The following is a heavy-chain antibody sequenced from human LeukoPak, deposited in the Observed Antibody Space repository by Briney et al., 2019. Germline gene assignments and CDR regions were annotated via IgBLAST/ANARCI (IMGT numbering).Heavy chain of an antibody. D-gene: IGHD3-3*01. CDR2: IYTSGST. V-gene: IGHV4-4*07. Sequence: SETLSLTCTASGGSISSYYWSWIRQPAGKGLEWIGRIYTSGSTNYNPSLKSRVTMSVDTSKNQSSLKLSSVTAADTAVYYCARGLFESGAYNWFDPWGQGTLVTVSS. J-gene: IGHJ5*02. CDR3: ARGLFESGAYNWFDP. CDR1: GGSISSYY.